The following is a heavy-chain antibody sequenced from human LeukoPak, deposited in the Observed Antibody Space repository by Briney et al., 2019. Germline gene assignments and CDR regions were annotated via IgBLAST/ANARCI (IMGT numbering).Heavy chain of an antibody. V-gene: IGHV3-30*18. CDR1: GFTFSSYG. Sequence: PGGSLGLSCAASGFTFSSYGMHWVRQAPGKGLEWVAVISYDGSNKYYADSVKGRFTISRDNSKNTLYLQMNSLRAEDTAVYYCAKDQDTAMVPYDAFDIWGQGTMVTVSS. D-gene: IGHD5-18*01. CDR3: AKDQDTAMVPYDAFDI. CDR2: ISYDGSNK. J-gene: IGHJ3*02.